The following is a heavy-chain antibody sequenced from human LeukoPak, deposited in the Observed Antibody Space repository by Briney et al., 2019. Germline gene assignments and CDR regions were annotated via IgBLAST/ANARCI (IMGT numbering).Heavy chain of an antibody. CDR1: GFTYSDYG. V-gene: IGHV3-30*02. J-gene: IGHJ5*01. CDR2: ILNDGTWE. CDR3: VKGGSISHNWFDS. Sequence: GGSLRLSCAASGFTYSDYGMHWVRQAPGRGLEWVAFILNDGTWEYYPDSVKGRLTISRDNSRNTLYLQMNSVRLEDTAIYYCVKGGSISHNWFDSWGRGTLVTASS. D-gene: IGHD3-16*01.